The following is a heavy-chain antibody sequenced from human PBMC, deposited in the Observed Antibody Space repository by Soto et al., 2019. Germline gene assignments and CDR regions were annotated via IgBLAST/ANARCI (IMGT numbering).Heavy chain of an antibody. CDR1: GFSLSTIGLC. CDR3: ARCDRGYSYGNYYYGMDV. J-gene: IGHJ6*02. V-gene: IGHV2-70*01. CDR2: IDWNDDK. D-gene: IGHD5-18*01. Sequence: SGPTMVNPTQTLTLTCTFSGFSLSTIGLCVTWIRQPPGKALEWLALIDWNDDKYYNTSLKTRLTISMDTSKDQVVLTMTNMDPVDTATYYCARCDRGYSYGNYYYGMDVWGQGTTVTVSS.